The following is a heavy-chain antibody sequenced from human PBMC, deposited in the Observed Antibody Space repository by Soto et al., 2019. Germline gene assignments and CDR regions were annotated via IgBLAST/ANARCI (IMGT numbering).Heavy chain of an antibody. Sequence: QVQLQESGPGLVKPSQTLSLTCTVSGGSISSGGYYWSWIRQHPGQGLEWIGYIYYSGSTYYNPSPKSRVTLSVDTSKNQFSLKLSSVTAADTAVASCARGGRRSPGMDVWGQGTTVTVSS. CDR1: GGSISSGGYY. CDR2: IYYSGST. V-gene: IGHV4-31*03. J-gene: IGHJ6*02. CDR3: ARGGRRSPGMDV.